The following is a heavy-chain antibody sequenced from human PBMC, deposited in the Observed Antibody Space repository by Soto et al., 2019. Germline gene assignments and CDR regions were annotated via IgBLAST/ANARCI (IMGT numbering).Heavy chain of an antibody. CDR1: GFTFSSYG. Sequence: GGSLRLSCAASGFTFSSYGMHWVRQAPGKGLEWVEVISYDGSNKYYADYVKGRFTISRDNSKNTLYLQMNSLRAEDTAVYYCAKETTVTNDFDYWGQGTLVTVSS. J-gene: IGHJ4*02. D-gene: IGHD4-17*01. V-gene: IGHV3-30*18. CDR2: ISYDGSNK. CDR3: AKETTVTNDFDY.